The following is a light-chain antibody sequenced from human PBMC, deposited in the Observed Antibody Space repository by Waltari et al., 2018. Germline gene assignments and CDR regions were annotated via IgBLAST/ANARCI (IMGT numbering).Light chain of an antibody. V-gene: IGLV1-40*01. CDR2: GNN. Sequence: QSVLTQPPSVSGAPGQRVHISCTWSSPHHGAGYAVHRYQQLPGTAPKLLIYGNNNRPSGVPDRFSGSKSGTSASLAITGLQAEDEADYYCQSYGSDWVFGGGTKLTVL. J-gene: IGLJ3*02. CDR3: QSYGSDWV. CDR1: SPHHGAGYA.